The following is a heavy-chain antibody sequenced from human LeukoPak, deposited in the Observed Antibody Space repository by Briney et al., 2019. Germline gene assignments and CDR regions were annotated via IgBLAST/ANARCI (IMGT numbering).Heavy chain of an antibody. J-gene: IGHJ6*03. Sequence: SVKVSCKASGGTFSSYAISWVRQAPGQGLEWMGGIIPIFGTANYAQKFRGRVTITADESTSTAYMELSSLRSEDTAVYYCARIYYDSSGYYNRYYYYYMDVWGKRTTVTVSS. CDR2: IIPIFGTA. D-gene: IGHD3-22*01. CDR1: GGTFSSYA. V-gene: IGHV1-69*13. CDR3: ARIYYDSSGYYNRYYYYYMDV.